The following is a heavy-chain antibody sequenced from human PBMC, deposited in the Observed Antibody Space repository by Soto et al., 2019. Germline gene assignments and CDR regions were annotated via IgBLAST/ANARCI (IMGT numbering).Heavy chain of an antibody. Sequence: QVQLQESGPGLVKPSQTLSLTCTVSGGSISSGGYYWSWIRQHPGKGLEWIGYIYYSGSTYYNPSLQSRGTSAVDTSKNECTLRLGSVTAADTAVCYCARDPVDSGRWYWVDAFDIWGQGRMVTVSS. CDR2: IYYSGST. V-gene: IGHV4-31*03. CDR3: ARDPVDSGRWYWVDAFDI. D-gene: IGHD6-13*01. J-gene: IGHJ3*02. CDR1: GGSISSGGYY.